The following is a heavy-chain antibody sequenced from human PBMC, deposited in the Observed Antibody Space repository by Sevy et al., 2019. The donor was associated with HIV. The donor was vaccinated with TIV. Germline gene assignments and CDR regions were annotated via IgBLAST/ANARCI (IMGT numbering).Heavy chain of an antibody. Sequence: SETLSLTCVVSGYSISSGYWWDWFRRPPGKGLEWIGAIHYTGTTQYTPSLNRRVTVSADTSKNHFSLRLSSMTAADTAGYYCASHDWGREDYWGQGTLVTVSS. CDR1: GYSISSGYW. CDR3: ASHDWGREDY. D-gene: IGHD7-27*01. CDR2: IHYTGTT. V-gene: IGHV4-38-2*01. J-gene: IGHJ4*02.